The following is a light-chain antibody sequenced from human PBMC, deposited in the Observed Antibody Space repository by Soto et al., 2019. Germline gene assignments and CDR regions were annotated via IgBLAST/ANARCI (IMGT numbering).Light chain of an antibody. CDR1: LSVSVY. J-gene: IGKJ5*01. V-gene: IGKV3-11*01. CDR3: HQRQYWPPIP. Sequence: FVLTQSLATLSLYPGERATLSFRTSLSVSVYLDWYQQNPGQAPRLLISDASDRATGIPARFSGSGSGTDFTLTISSLEPEDFAVYYCHQRQYWPPIPFGQGARLAIK. CDR2: DAS.